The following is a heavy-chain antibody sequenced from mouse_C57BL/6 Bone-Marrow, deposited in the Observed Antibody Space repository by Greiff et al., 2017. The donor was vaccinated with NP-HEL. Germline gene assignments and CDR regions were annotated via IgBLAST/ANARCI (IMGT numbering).Heavy chain of an antibody. CDR3: ARAGRRGAF. CDR1: GYTFTSYT. Sequence: QVQLQQSGAELARPGASVKMSCKASGYTFTSYTMPWVNQRPGQGLEWIGYINPSSGYTKYNQKFKDKATLTADKSSSTAYMQLSSLTSEDSAVYYCARAGRRGAFGGQGTLVTVSA. V-gene: IGHV1-4*01. CDR2: INPSSGYT. D-gene: IGHD1-1*01. J-gene: IGHJ3*01.